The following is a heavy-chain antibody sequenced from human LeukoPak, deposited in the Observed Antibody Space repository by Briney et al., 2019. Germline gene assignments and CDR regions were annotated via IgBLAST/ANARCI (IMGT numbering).Heavy chain of an antibody. CDR1: GGSFSGYY. CDR3: ARQVATTTYYYGMDV. V-gene: IGHV4-34*01. D-gene: IGHD5-12*01. CDR2: INHSGST. Sequence: SETLSLTCAVYGGSFSGYYWSWIRQPPGKGLEWIGEINHSGSTNYNPSLKSRVTISLDTSKNQFSLKLSSVTAADTAVYYCARQVATTTYYYGMDVWGQGTTVTVSS. J-gene: IGHJ6*02.